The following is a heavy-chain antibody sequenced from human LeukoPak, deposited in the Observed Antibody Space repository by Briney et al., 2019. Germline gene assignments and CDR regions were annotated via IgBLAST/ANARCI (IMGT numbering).Heavy chain of an antibody. Sequence: PGRSLRLSCAASGFTFSSYGMHWVRQAPGKGLEWVAVISYDGSNKYYADSVKGRFTISRDNSKNTLYLQMNSLRAEDTAVYYCATWELLSWEGETWFDPWGQGTLVTVSS. D-gene: IGHD1-26*01. CDR3: ATWELLSWEGETWFDP. CDR1: GFTFSSYG. V-gene: IGHV3-30*03. J-gene: IGHJ5*02. CDR2: ISYDGSNK.